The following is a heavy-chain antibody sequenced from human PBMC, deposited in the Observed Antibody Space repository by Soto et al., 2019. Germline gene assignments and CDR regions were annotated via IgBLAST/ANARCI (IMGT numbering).Heavy chain of an antibody. CDR1: EYTFTGYY. CDR3: ARVGYCSSTSCSKLAYFDY. D-gene: IGHD2-2*01. J-gene: IGHJ4*02. CDR2: INPNSGGT. Sequence: QVQLVQSGAEVKKPGASVKVSCKASEYTFTGYYMHWVRQAPGQGLEWMGWINPNSGGTNYAQKFQGRVTMTRDTSISTAYMELSRLRSDDTAVYYCARVGYCSSTSCSKLAYFDYWGQGTLVTVSS. V-gene: IGHV1-2*02.